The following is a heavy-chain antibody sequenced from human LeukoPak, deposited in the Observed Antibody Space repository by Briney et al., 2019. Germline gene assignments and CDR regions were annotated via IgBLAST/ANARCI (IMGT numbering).Heavy chain of an antibody. V-gene: IGHV1-18*01. CDR3: ARDSTESILRFLEWLPYYFDY. J-gene: IGHJ4*02. D-gene: IGHD3-3*01. CDR1: GYIFTNYG. Sequence: ASVKVSCKSSGYIFTNYGISWVRQAPGQGLEWVGWIHGYNGNTQYAENLLDRVSMTIDTSTSTAYMELRNLRSDDTAVYYCARDSTESILRFLEWLPYYFDYWGQGTLVTVSS. CDR2: IHGYNGNT.